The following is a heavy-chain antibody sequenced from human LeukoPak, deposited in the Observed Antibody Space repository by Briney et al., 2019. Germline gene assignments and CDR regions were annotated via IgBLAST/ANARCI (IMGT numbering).Heavy chain of an antibody. Sequence: GGSLRLSCAASGFALSSHWMTWVRQVPGRGPEWVANVDRDGSETYYLDSVKGRFTISKDNAKNSLYLQMNSLRAEDTALYHCARNNGMDVRGQGTTVIVSS. CDR2: VDRDGSET. CDR3: ARNNGMDV. V-gene: IGHV3-7*03. CDR1: GFALSSHW. J-gene: IGHJ6*02.